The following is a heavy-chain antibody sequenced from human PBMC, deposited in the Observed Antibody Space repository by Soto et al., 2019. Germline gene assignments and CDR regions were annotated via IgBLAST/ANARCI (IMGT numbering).Heavy chain of an antibody. CDR2: ISAYNGNT. CDR1: GYTFATYA. V-gene: IGHV1-18*01. D-gene: IGHD3-16*01. Sequence: GASVKVSCKASGYTFATYAVSWVRQAPGQGLEWMGWISAYNGNTINAQKFQGRVTLTTDTSTSTAYMALTSLTSGDTAVYYCARVGGALGDLDYWGQGTLVTVSS. J-gene: IGHJ4*02. CDR3: ARVGGALGDLDY.